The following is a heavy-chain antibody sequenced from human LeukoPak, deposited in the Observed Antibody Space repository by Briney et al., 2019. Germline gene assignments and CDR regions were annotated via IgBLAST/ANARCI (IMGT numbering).Heavy chain of an antibody. D-gene: IGHD3-10*01. CDR3: ARRGYYYGSGSYGY. CDR1: GGSFSGYY. J-gene: IGHJ4*02. Sequence: SETLSLTCAVYGGSFSGYYWSWIRQPPGKGLEWIGEINHSGSTNYNPSLKSRVTISVDTSKNQFSLKLSSVTAADTAVYYCARRGYYYGSGSYGYWGQGTLVTVSS. CDR2: INHSGST. V-gene: IGHV4-34*01.